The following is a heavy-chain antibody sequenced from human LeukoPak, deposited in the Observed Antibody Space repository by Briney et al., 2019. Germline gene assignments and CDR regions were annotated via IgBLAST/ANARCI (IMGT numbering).Heavy chain of an antibody. Sequence: SETLSLTCALYGGSFSGYYWSWIRQPPGKGLEWIGEINHSGSTNYNPSLKSRVTISIDTSKNQFSLKLSSLTAADTAIYYCARGIESYGDYGYWGQGILVTVSS. J-gene: IGHJ4*02. CDR3: ARGIESYGDYGY. CDR1: GGSFSGYY. V-gene: IGHV4-34*01. D-gene: IGHD4-17*01. CDR2: INHSGST.